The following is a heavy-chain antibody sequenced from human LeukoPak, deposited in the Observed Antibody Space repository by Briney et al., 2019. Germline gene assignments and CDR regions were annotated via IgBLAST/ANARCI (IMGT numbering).Heavy chain of an antibody. CDR3: ARDYLDWYFDL. CDR1: GFTFSSYG. J-gene: IGHJ2*01. CDR2: IWYDGSNK. V-gene: IGHV3-33*01. Sequence: GRPLRLSCAASGFTFSSYGMHWVRQAPGKGLEWVAVIWYDGSNKYYADSVKGRFTISRDNSKNTLYLQMNSLRAEDTAVYYCARDYLDWYFDLWGRGTLVTVSS.